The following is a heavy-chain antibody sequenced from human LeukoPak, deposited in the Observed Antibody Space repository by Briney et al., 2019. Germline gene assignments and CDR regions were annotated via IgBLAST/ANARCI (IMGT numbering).Heavy chain of an antibody. CDR2: ISAYNGNT. D-gene: IGHD3-22*01. CDR1: GYTFTSYG. Sequence: ASVKVSCKASGYTFTSYGISWVRQAPGQGLEWMGWISAYNGNTNYAQKLQGRVTMTTDTSTSTAYMELRSLRSEDTAVYYCARARYYYDSSGYPLLDYWGQGTLVTVSS. CDR3: ARARYYYDSSGYPLLDY. V-gene: IGHV1-18*01. J-gene: IGHJ4*02.